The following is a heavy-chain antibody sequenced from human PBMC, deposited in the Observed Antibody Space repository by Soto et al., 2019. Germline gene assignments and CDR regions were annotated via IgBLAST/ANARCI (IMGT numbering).Heavy chain of an antibody. Sequence: GGSLRLSCTVSGVTFSNTAMSWARQAPGKGPEWVSTISRSGDNIYYADSVKGRFTLSRDTSKNTLYLQMNSLRAEDTAVYYCAKDLGSSPPGDHWGQGVLVTVSS. D-gene: IGHD6-13*01. CDR1: GVTFSNTA. CDR2: ISRSGDNI. CDR3: AKDLGSSPPGDH. V-gene: IGHV3-23*01. J-gene: IGHJ4*02.